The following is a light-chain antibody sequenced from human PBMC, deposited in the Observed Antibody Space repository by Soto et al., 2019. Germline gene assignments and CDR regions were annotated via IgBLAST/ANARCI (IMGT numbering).Light chain of an antibody. CDR1: QSVSSSF. Sequence: DIELTQSPGSLSLSPGERATLSCRTSQSVSSSFLAWYQQKPGQAPRLLIYAASTRATGIPDRFSASGSGTDFTLTISRLEPEDFAVYYCHQCGSSPATFGQGTKVDNK. J-gene: IGKJ1*01. CDR2: AAS. CDR3: HQCGSSPAT. V-gene: IGKV3-20*01.